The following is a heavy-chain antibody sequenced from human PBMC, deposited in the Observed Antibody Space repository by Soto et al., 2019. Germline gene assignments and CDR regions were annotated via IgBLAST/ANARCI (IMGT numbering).Heavy chain of an antibody. Sequence: GGSLRLSCAASGFTFSSYSMNWVRQAPGKGLEWVSSISSSSSYIYYADSVKGRFTISRDNAKNSLYLQMNSLRAEDTAVYYCARSILPRNYGDYNDDYWGQGTLVTVSS. V-gene: IGHV3-21*01. D-gene: IGHD4-17*01. CDR1: GFTFSSYS. CDR2: ISSSSSYI. CDR3: ARSILPRNYGDYNDDY. J-gene: IGHJ4*02.